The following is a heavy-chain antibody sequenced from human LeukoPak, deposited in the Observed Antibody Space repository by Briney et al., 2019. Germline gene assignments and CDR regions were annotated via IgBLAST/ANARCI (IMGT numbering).Heavy chain of an antibody. CDR2: IYRSGST. J-gene: IGHJ5*02. Sequence: SQTLSLTCAVSGGSISSGGYSWSWIRQPPGKGLEWIGYIYRSGSTYYNPSLKSRVTISVDRSKNQFSLKLSSVTAADTAVYYCARAGGSGKQGGKFDPWGQGTLVTVSS. V-gene: IGHV4-30-2*01. CDR1: GGSISSGGYS. CDR3: ARAGGSGKQGGKFDP. D-gene: IGHD3-10*01.